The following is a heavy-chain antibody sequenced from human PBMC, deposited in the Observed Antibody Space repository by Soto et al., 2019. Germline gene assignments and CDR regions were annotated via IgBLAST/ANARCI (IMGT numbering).Heavy chain of an antibody. Sequence: RSLTCAVYGGSFSGYYWSWIRRPPGKGLEWIGEINHSGSTNYNPSLKSRVTISVDTSKNQFSLKLSSVTAADTAVYYCAREGGYYSYYFDYWGQGTLVTVSS. CDR1: GGSFSGYY. CDR2: INHSGST. D-gene: IGHD3-3*01. V-gene: IGHV4-34*01. CDR3: AREGGYYSYYFDY. J-gene: IGHJ4*02.